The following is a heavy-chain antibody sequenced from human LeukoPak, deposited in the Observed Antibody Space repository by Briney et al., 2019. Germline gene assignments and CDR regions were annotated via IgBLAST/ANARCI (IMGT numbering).Heavy chain of an antibody. V-gene: IGHV4-59*03. CDR3: ATINAGGDVVL. CDR1: GGSTSSYY. J-gene: IGHJ5*02. D-gene: IGHD2-21*02. Sequence: SETLSLTCTVSGGSTSSYYCSWIRQPPGKGLEWIGYIYNRGSTNYNPSLKGRVTISVDTSKNQFSLKVSSVTAADTAVYYCATINAGGDVVLWGQGTLVTVSS. CDR2: IYNRGST.